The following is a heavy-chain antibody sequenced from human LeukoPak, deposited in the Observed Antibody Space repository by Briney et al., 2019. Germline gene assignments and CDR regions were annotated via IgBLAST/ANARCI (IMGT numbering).Heavy chain of an antibody. Sequence: PGGSLRLSCAASGFTFSSYSMNWVRQAPGKGLEWVSYISSSSTIYYADSVKGRFTISRDNAKNSLYLQMNSLRVEDTAVYYCAKVYDFWSGYPLNDYWGQGTLVTVSS. CDR3: AKVYDFWSGYPLNDY. CDR2: ISSSSTI. CDR1: GFTFSSYS. V-gene: IGHV3-48*01. J-gene: IGHJ4*02. D-gene: IGHD3-3*01.